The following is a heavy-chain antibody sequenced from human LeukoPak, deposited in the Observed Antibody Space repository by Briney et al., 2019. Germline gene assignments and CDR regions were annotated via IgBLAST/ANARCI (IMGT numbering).Heavy chain of an antibody. CDR2: IYYSGST. CDR1: GASISNYY. J-gene: IGHJ3*02. Sequence: SETLSLTCTVSGASISNYYWSWIRQPPGKGLEWIGYIYYSGSTNYNPSLKSRVTISVDTSKNQCSLKLSSVTATDTAVYYCARVGPRYYDYADAFDIWGQGTIDAVSS. V-gene: IGHV4-59*01. CDR3: ARVGPRYYDYADAFDI. D-gene: IGHD5-12*01.